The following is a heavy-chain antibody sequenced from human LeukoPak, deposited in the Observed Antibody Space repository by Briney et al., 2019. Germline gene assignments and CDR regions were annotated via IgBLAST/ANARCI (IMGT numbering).Heavy chain of an antibody. CDR1: GYTLINLP. CDR3: ASILYGYGLDV. V-gene: IGHV1-24*01. J-gene: IGHJ6*04. Sequence: GASVKVSCKVSGYTLINLPMHWVRQAPGKGLEWMGSSDPHQTNYARHFKGRLTMTEDTSADTDYMELSSLRSEDTAVYYCASILYGYGLDVWGKGTTVTVSS. CDR2: SDPHQT. D-gene: IGHD2/OR15-2a*01.